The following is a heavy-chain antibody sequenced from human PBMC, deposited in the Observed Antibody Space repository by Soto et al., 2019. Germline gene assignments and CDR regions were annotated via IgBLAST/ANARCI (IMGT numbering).Heavy chain of an antibody. CDR2: VSHDGRNT. V-gene: IGHV3-30*18. J-gene: IGHJ4*02. Sequence: VQLVESGGGVVQPGRSLRLSCAASGFTFSDYAMHWVRQAPGKGLEWVAVVSHDGRNTHYADSVKGRFTISRDSSKNKVPMEMTSLRAEDTAVYYCAKGGRQWLVPSDFNYWGQGALVTVSS. CDR1: GFTFSDYA. D-gene: IGHD6-19*01. CDR3: AKGGRQWLVPSDFNY.